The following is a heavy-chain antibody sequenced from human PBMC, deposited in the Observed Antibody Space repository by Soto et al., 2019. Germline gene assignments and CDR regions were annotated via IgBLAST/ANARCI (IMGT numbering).Heavy chain of an antibody. CDR1: VFTCSSDA. J-gene: IGHJ4*02. CDR3: AKRRGAGGHLDY. CDR2: VSICGSR. D-gene: IGHD1-26*01. V-gene: IGHV3-23*01. Sequence: VGYLILSWAASVFTCSSDAMGWVRQGPGKGLEWVAVVSICGSRHYADSVRGRFTISRDNSKNTLSLQMNSLTAANTTVYLCAKRRGAGGHLDYWGQGALVTVSS.